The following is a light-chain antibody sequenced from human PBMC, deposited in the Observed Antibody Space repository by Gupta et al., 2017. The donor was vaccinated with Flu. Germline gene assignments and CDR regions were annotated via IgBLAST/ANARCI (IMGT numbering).Light chain of an antibody. J-gene: IGLJ3*02. Sequence: QSVLTQSPSASGTPGQRVTISCSGSSSNIGSNPVNWYRQLPGTAPKLVIYSDNHRPLGCPDRFSGYRSGTSAFLVISGLQSEDEADYHCEAWDDSLNGFWVFGGGTKLTVL. CDR1: SSNIGSNP. V-gene: IGLV1-44*01. CDR3: EAWDDSLNGFWV. CDR2: SDN.